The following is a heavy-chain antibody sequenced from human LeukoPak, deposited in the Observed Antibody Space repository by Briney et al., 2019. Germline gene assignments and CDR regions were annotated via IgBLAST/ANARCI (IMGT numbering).Heavy chain of an antibody. CDR3: ARRLSREWLVQGGAFDI. V-gene: IGHV4-61*01. D-gene: IGHD6-19*01. Sequence: SETLSLTCTVSGGSVSSGNYYWSWVRQPPGKGLEWIGYIYYSGSTNYNPSLKSRVTISVDTSKNQFSLKLSSVTAADTAVYYCARRLSREWLVQGGAFDIWGQGTMVTVSS. CDR2: IYYSGST. CDR1: GGSVSSGNYY. J-gene: IGHJ3*02.